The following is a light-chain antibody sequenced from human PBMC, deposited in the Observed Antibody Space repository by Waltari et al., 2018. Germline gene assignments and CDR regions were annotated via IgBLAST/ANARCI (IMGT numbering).Light chain of an antibody. CDR1: QSVSTF. Sequence: EIVLTQSPATLSLSPGERATLSCRASQSVSTFLALYQQKPGQSPRLLIYDVSFRATGIPIRFSGSGSETDFTLTISSLEPEDFAVYYCQQRRNWPTFGGGTKVEVK. J-gene: IGKJ4*01. V-gene: IGKV3-11*01. CDR3: QQRRNWPT. CDR2: DVS.